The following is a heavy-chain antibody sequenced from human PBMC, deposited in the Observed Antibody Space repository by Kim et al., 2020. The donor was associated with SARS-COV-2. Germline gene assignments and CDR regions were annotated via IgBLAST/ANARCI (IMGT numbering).Heavy chain of an antibody. CDR3: ARAWEPRGNAFDI. J-gene: IGHJ3*02. V-gene: IGHV1-69*01. D-gene: IGHD1-26*01. Sequence: NYPQKFQGRVRIAADECIKTVYMELSSLTYEDTAVYFCARAWEPRGNAFDIWGQGTMVTVSS.